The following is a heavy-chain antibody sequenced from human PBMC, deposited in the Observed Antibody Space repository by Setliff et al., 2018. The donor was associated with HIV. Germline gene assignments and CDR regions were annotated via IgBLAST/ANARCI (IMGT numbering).Heavy chain of an antibody. CDR1: GASFVGDNH. J-gene: IGHJ4*02. V-gene: IGHV4-30-4*01. Sequence: SETLSLTCAVSGASFVGDNHWSWIRQTPERGLEWIAYFMYTDIHYVNYLNYRNPSLASRLSISVDKSKNQFSLTLRSVTAADTAVYYCARARSDWYNVRPYYFDLWGQGTPVTVSS. CDR2: FMYTDIHYVNYLN. D-gene: IGHD6-19*01. CDR3: ARARSDWYNVRPYYFDL.